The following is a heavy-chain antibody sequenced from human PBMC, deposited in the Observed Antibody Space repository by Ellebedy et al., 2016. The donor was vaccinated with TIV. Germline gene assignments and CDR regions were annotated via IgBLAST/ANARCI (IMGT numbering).Heavy chain of an antibody. J-gene: IGHJ4*02. CDR1: GFTFSTYA. CDR2: LSSNEANT. D-gene: IGHD6-19*01. CDR3: AKYRSGWYEDY. V-gene: IGHV3-23*01. Sequence: GESLKISXAASGFTFSTYAMSWVRQAPGKGLEWVSSLSSNEANTYYPDSVKGRFTISRDNSKNTLYLQMNSLRADDTAVYYCAKYRSGWYEDYWGQGTLVTVSS.